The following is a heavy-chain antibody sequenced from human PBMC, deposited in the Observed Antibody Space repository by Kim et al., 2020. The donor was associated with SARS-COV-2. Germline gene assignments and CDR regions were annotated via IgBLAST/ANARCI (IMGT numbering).Heavy chain of an antibody. D-gene: IGHD3-22*01. V-gene: IGHV4-39*01. CDR2: IYYSGST. Sequence: SETLSLTCTVSGGSISSSSYYWGWIRQPPGKGLEWIGTIYYSGSTYYNPSLKSRVTISVDTSKNQFSLKLSSVTAVDTAVYYCARLSFGSSGYYYGGFDYWGQGTLVSVSS. CDR1: GGSISSSSYY. J-gene: IGHJ4*02. CDR3: ARLSFGSSGYYYGGFDY.